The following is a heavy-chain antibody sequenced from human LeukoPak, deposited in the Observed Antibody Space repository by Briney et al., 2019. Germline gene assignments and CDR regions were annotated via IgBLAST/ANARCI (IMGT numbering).Heavy chain of an antibody. J-gene: IGHJ4*02. CDR3: AKRGTVTLDY. D-gene: IGHD4-11*01. CDR2: INSDGSNT. Sequence: GGSLRLSCAASGFTFISYWMHWVRQAPGKGLVWVSHINSDGSNTRYADSVKGRFTISRDNAKNTLDLQMNSLRAEDTAVYYCAKRGTVTLDYWGQGTLVTVSS. V-gene: IGHV3-74*01. CDR1: GFTFISYW.